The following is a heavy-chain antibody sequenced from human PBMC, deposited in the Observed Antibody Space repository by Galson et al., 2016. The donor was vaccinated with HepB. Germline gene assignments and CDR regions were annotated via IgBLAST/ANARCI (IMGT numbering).Heavy chain of an antibody. V-gene: IGHV1-69*06. CDR3: ARSENARVTAIPGAHAFEK. J-gene: IGHJ3*02. CDR1: GDTFSSFA. CDR2: IIPIYGST. Sequence: SVKVSCKASGDTFSSFAISWVRQAPGQGLEWMGGIIPIYGSTAYAQNFRGRVIITADKSTGTTYMELSNLRSEDTAVYYCARSENARVTAIPGAHAFEKWGLGTSVTVSS. D-gene: IGHD2-21*02.